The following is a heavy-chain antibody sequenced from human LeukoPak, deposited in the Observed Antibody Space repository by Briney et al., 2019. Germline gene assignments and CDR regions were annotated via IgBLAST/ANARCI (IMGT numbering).Heavy chain of an antibody. CDR2: ISAYNGNT. Sequence: ASVKLSCKASGYTFTSYGISWGRQAPGQGLEWMGWISAYNGNTNYAQKLQGRVTMTTDTSTSTAYMELRSLRSDDTAVYYCARATYYYDSSGLYYFDYWGQGTLVTVSS. D-gene: IGHD3-22*01. J-gene: IGHJ4*02. CDR1: GYTFTSYG. V-gene: IGHV1-18*01. CDR3: ARATYYYDSSGLYYFDY.